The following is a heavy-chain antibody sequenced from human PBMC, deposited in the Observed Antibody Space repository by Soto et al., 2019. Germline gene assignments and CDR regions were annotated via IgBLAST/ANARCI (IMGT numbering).Heavy chain of an antibody. CDR3: AADSITFAGVQVAGMDV. V-gene: IGHV1-58*01. D-gene: IGHD3-16*01. J-gene: IGHJ6*02. CDR2: IVVGSGNT. CDR1: GFTFTSSA. Sequence: GASVKVSCKASGFTFTSSAVQWVRQARGQRLEWIGWIVVGSGNTNYAQKCQERVTITRDMSTSTAYMELSSLRSEETAVYYCAADSITFAGVQVAGMDVWGQGTTVTVYS.